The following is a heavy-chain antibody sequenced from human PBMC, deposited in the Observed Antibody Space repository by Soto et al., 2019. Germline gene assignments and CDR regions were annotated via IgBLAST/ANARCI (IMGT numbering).Heavy chain of an antibody. V-gene: IGHV4-59*01. Sequence: QVQLQESGPGLVKPSESLSLTCTVPGNSISPYYWSWLRQTPGKGLEWLGHVYRSGSTNYNPSLRSRLTISVDPSKNQFSLKLNSVTAQDTAVYYCARHRYRTQSHGVVTPFQAFDIWGRGTLVTVSS. CDR2: VYRSGST. CDR3: ARHRYRTQSHGVVTPFQAFDI. CDR1: GNSISPYY. J-gene: IGHJ3*02. D-gene: IGHD2-21*02.